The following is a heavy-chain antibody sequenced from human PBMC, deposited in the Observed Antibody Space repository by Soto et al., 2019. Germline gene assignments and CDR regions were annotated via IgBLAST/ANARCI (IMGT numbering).Heavy chain of an antibody. V-gene: IGHV3-49*03. J-gene: IGHJ4*02. CDR3: TRARYSSSWDFPPFDY. CDR1: GFTFGDYA. Sequence: GGSLRLSCTASGFTFGDYAMSWFRQAPGKGLEWVGFIRSKAYGGTTEYAASVKGRFTISRDDSKSIAYLQMNSLKTEDTAVYYCTRARYSSSWDFPPFDYWGQGTLVTVSS. D-gene: IGHD6-13*01. CDR2: IRSKAYGGTT.